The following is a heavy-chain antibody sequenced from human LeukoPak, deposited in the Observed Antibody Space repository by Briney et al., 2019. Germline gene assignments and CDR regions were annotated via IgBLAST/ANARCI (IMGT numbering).Heavy chain of an antibody. J-gene: IGHJ4*02. CDR1: GGSISSGGYS. Sequence: SETLSLTCAVSGGSISSGGYSWSWLRQPPGKGLEWIGYIHHSGNTNYDPSLRSRATVSVDRSRNQFSLKLRSVTAADTAVSYCARDASSYGVDYWGRGTLVTVSS. CDR3: ARDASSYGVDY. D-gene: IGHD5-18*01. V-gene: IGHV4-30-2*01. CDR2: IHHSGNT.